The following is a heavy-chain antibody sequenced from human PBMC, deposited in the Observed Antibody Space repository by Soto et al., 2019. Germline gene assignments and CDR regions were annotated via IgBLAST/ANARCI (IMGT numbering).Heavy chain of an antibody. J-gene: IGHJ6*02. CDR3: ARAVGATGDYYYYYGMDV. CDR2: ISAYNGNT. Sequence: GASVKVSCKASGYTFTSYGISWVRQAPGQGREWMGWISAYNGNTNYAQKLQGRVTMTTDTSTSTAYMELRSLRSDDTAVYYCARAVGATGDYYYYYGMDVWGQGTTVTVSS. D-gene: IGHD1-26*01. CDR1: GYTFTSYG. V-gene: IGHV1-18*04.